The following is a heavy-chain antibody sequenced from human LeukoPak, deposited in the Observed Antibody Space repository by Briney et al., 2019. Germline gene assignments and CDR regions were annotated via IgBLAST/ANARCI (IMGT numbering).Heavy chain of an antibody. Sequence: SETLSLTCTVSGGSISSGGYYWSWIRQHPGKGLEWIGYIYYSGSTYYNPSLKSRVTISVDTSKNQFSLKLSSVTAADTAVYYCAREGAPPMADDYWGQGTLVTVSS. V-gene: IGHV4-31*03. J-gene: IGHJ4*02. CDR2: IYYSGST. CDR1: GGSISSGGYY. CDR3: AREGAPPMADDY. D-gene: IGHD1-26*01.